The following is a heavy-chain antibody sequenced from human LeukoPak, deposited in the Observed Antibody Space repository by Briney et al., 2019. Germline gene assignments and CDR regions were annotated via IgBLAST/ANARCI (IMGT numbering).Heavy chain of an antibody. V-gene: IGHV4-39*01. D-gene: IGHD1-26*01. Sequence: SETLSLTCSVVGGSLTSSNQYWGWIRQPPGKGLEWIGSIYYSGRTYYNPSLKSRATISVDTSKNQFSLKLSSVTAADTAFYYCASQGHHGKIVGTTLSYFYMDVWGKGTTVTVSS. CDR3: ASQGHHGKIVGTTLSYFYMDV. CDR1: GGSLTSSNQY. J-gene: IGHJ6*03. CDR2: IYYSGRT.